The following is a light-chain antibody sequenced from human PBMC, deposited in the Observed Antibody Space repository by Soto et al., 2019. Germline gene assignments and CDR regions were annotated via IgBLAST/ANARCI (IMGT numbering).Light chain of an antibody. CDR3: QQYGSSPLYT. J-gene: IGKJ2*01. CDR2: GAS. CDR1: QSVSSSY. V-gene: IGKV3-20*01. Sequence: EIVLTQSPGTLSLSPGERATLSCRASQSVSSSYLAWYQQKPGQDPRLLIYGASSRATGIPDRFSGSGSGTDFPLTISRLEPEDFAVYYCQQYGSSPLYTFGEGTNLEIK.